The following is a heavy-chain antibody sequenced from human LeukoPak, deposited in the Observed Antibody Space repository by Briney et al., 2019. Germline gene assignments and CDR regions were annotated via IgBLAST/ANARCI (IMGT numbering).Heavy chain of an antibody. D-gene: IGHD3/OR15-3a*01. Sequence: PGGSLRLSCAASGFTVSSNCMSWVRQAPGKGLEWVSLIYSDGSTFYADSVKGRFTISRDNSKNTLYLQMTSLRAEDTAVYYCARALDVSPYHFDYWGQGTLVTVSS. CDR3: ARALDVSPYHFDY. CDR1: GFTVSSNC. V-gene: IGHV3-66*02. CDR2: IYSDGST. J-gene: IGHJ4*02.